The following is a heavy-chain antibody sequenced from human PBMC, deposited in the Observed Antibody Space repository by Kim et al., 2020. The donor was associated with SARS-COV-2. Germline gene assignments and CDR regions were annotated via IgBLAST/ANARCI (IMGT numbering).Heavy chain of an antibody. V-gene: IGHV3-11*01. CDR3: ARDRTYYTYGMDV. Sequence: YPDSVKRRFTITGANAKNSLYLQMNSRRAEDTAVYYCARDRTYYTYGMDVWGQGTTVTVSS. J-gene: IGHJ6*02. D-gene: IGHD3-10*01.